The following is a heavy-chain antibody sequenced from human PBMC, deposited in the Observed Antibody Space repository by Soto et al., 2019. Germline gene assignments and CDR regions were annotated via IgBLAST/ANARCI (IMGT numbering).Heavy chain of an antibody. CDR2: TYYRSKWYN. V-gene: IGHV6-1*01. CDR3: AREGYSGYCSGGSCPARNYYYYYGMDV. D-gene: IGHD2-15*01. J-gene: IGHJ6*02. CDR1: GDSVSSNTAA. Sequence: QTLSLTCAVFGDSVSSNTAAWTWIRQSPSRGLEWLGRTYYRSKWYNDYAVSVKSRITINPDTSKNQFSLQLNSVTPEDTAVYYCAREGYSGYCSGGSCPARNYYYYYGMDVWGQGTTVTASS.